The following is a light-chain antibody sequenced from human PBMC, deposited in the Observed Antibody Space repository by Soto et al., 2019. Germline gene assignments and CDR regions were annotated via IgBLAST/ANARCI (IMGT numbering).Light chain of an antibody. CDR2: DAS. Sequence: EIVMTQSPATLSVSPGDRATLSCRASQSVDNDLAWYQQKPGQPPRLLIYDASTRATGIPARFSGSQSGTEFTLTISSLLSEDFAVYSCQQYNNWPLTLGGGTKGEIK. V-gene: IGKV3D-15*01. J-gene: IGKJ4*01. CDR3: QQYNNWPLT. CDR1: QSVDND.